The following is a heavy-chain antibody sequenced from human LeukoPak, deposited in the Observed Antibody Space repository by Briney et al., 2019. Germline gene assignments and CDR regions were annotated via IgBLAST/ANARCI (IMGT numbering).Heavy chain of an antibody. D-gene: IGHD2-15*01. V-gene: IGHV1-69*05. J-gene: IGHJ6*03. CDR3: ARSPVVVVAATRDSYYYYMDV. CDR1: GGTFSSYA. Sequence: SVKVSCKASGGTFSSYAISWVRQAPGQGLEWMGGIIPIFGTANYAQKFQGRVTITTDESTSTAYMELSSLRSEDMAVYYCARSPVVVVAATRDSYYYYMDVWGKGTTVTVSS. CDR2: IIPIFGTA.